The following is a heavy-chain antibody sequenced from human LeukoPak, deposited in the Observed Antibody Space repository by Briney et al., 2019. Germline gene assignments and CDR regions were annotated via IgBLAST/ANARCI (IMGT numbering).Heavy chain of an antibody. CDR3: ARGGARISFGGVIIANWFDP. CDR1: GGSFSDYF. D-gene: IGHD3-16*01. Sequence: SETLSLTCADYGGSFSDYFWSRIRQPPGKGLEWIGEINHSGSTNYNPSLKSRVTISVDTSKSQLYLKLSSVTAADTAVYYCARGGARISFGGVIIANWFDPWGQGTLVTVSS. V-gene: IGHV4-34*01. CDR2: INHSGST. J-gene: IGHJ5*02.